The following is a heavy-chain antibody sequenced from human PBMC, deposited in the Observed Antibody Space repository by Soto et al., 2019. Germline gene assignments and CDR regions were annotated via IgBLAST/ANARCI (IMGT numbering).Heavy chain of an antibody. CDR3: ARDRAHGFDI. Sequence: GASVKVSCKASGYTFTSNGISWVRQAPGQGLEWMGWISADTGNTNYAQKVQGRVTMTRDTSTSTVYMELRSLRSEGTAVYFCARDRAHGFDIWGQGTMVTVSS. CDR1: GYTFTSNG. V-gene: IGHV1-18*01. CDR2: ISADTGNT. J-gene: IGHJ3*02.